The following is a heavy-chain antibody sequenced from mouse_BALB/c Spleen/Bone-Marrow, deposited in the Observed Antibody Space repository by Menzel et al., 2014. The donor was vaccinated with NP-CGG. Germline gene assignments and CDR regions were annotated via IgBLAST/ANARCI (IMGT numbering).Heavy chain of an antibody. J-gene: IGHJ2*01. CDR1: NYTFTTYY. CDR3: AKSRYGNYYGY. Sequence: QVQLQQSGPELVKPGASVRISCKASNYTFTTYYIYWVKQRPGQGLEWIGWIYPGNVNTKYNEKFKAKATLTADKSSSAAYMQLSSLSSEDSAVYFYAKSRYGNYYGYRGQGTPLTVSS. V-gene: IGHV1S56*01. D-gene: IGHD1-1*01. CDR2: IYPGNVNT.